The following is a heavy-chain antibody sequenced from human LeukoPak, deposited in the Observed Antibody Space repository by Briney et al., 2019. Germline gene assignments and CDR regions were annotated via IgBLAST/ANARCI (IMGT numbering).Heavy chain of an antibody. CDR1: GGFISSSSYY. CDR2: IYYSEST. CDR3: ARSSANYYDSSGYYYVPPYYFDY. D-gene: IGHD3-22*01. V-gene: IGHV4-39*02. Sequence: SDTLSLTCTVSGGFISSSSYYWGWIPQPPGRGLEGIGSIYYSESTHYHPTLKRQFAISVDTSKNHFSLKLSSATAPDTDVYYCARSSANYYDSSGYYYVPPYYFDYWGQGTLVTVSS. J-gene: IGHJ4*02.